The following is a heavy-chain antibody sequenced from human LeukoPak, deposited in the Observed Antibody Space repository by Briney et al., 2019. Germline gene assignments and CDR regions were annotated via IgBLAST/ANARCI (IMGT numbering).Heavy chain of an antibody. J-gene: IGHJ4*02. V-gene: IGHV3-48*03. D-gene: IGHD3-22*01. CDR2: ISSSGSTI. CDR1: GFTFSSYE. CDR3: AREYGSSGYYAY. Sequence: GGSLRLSCAASGFTFSSYEMNWVRQAPGKGLEWVSYISSSGSTIYYADSVKGRFTISRDNAKNSLYLQMNSLRAEATAVYYCAREYGSSGYYAYWGQGTLVTVSS.